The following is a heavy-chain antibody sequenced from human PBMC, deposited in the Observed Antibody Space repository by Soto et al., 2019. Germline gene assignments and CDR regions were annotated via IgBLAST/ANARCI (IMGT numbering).Heavy chain of an antibody. J-gene: IGHJ4*02. CDR3: ARMYSSGWFDY. CDR1: GGSISSYY. D-gene: IGHD6-19*01. CDR2: IYYSGST. V-gene: IGHV4-59*01. Sequence: QVQLQESGPGLVKPSETLSLTCTVSGGSISSYYWSWIRQPPGKGLEWIGYIYYSGSTNHNPSLKSRVTISVDTSKNQFSLKLSSVTAADTAVYYCARMYSSGWFDYWGQGTLVTVSS.